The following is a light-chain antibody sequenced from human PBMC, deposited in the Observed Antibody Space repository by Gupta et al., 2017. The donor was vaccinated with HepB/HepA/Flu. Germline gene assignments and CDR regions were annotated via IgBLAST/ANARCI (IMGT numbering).Light chain of an antibody. CDR1: QTVSSY. V-gene: IGKV1-39*01. Sequence: DIQMTQSPSSLLAAVGDRVTIACRASQTVSSYLNWYQQKPGKAPNLLIYGTLTLQSGVPSRFSGSGSGTNFSLSISSLQPEDAATYFCQQSFNFPLTFGGGTKVEIK. CDR2: GTL. J-gene: IGKJ4*01. CDR3: QQSFNFPLT.